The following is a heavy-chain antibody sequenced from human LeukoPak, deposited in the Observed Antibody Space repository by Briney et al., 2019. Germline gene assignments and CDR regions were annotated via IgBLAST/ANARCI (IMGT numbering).Heavy chain of an antibody. D-gene: IGHD1-26*01. V-gene: IGHV3-21*04. Sequence: PGGSLRLSCAASAFSLNAYNMNWVRQAPGKGLEWVSSISYTGTYIYYADSVKGRFTISRDNAQNTLYLQMNSLRAEDTAIYYCVRDRGTYRPIDYWGQGALVTVSS. CDR3: VRDRGTYRPIDY. CDR2: ISYTGTYI. J-gene: IGHJ4*02. CDR1: AFSLNAYN.